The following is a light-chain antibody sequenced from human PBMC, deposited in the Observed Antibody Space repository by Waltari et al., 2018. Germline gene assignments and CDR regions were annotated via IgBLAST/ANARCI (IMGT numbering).Light chain of an antibody. CDR3: QQYNSYSPWT. CDR2: KAS. J-gene: IGKJ1*01. CDR1: QSISSW. V-gene: IGKV1-5*03. Sequence: DIQMTQSPSTLSASVGDRVTITCRASQSISSWLAWYQQKTGKAPKLLIYKASSLESGGPSRFSGSGSGTEFTLTISSLQPDDFATYYCQQYNSYSPWTFGQGTKVEIK.